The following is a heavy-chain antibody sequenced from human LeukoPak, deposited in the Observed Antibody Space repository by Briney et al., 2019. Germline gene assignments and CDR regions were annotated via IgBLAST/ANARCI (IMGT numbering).Heavy chain of an antibody. CDR2: MNPNSGNT. D-gene: IGHD6-19*01. CDR3: ARGTRIAVAGTSQRKKFDY. V-gene: IGHV1-8*01. Sequence: EASVKLFCKASGHTFNSYDINWVRQATGQGLECMVCMNPNSGNTGYAQKFQGRVTITRNTSIDTAYMELSSLRSEDTAVYYCARGTRIAVAGTSQRKKFDYWGQGTLVTVSS. CDR1: GHTFNSYD. J-gene: IGHJ4*02.